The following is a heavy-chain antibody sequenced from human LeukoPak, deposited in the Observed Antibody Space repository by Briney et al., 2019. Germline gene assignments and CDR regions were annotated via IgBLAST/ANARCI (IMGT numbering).Heavy chain of an antibody. CDR2: IHYTGST. D-gene: IGHD6-19*01. J-gene: IGHJ4*02. CDR3: ARITDPDYRSGWSGADY. V-gene: IGHV4-59*01. CDR1: GGSISSYY. Sequence: SETLSLTCTVSGGSISSYYWSWIRQPPGKGLEWIGYIHYTGSTDYNPSLKSRVTIPLDTSKNQFSLKLSSVTAADTAVYYCARITDPDYRSGWSGADYWGRGTQVTVSA.